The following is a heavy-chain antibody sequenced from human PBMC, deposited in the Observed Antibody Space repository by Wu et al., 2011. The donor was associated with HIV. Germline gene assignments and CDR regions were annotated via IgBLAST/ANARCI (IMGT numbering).Heavy chain of an antibody. CDR1: GYTFTNYW. J-gene: IGHJ4*03. V-gene: IGHV1-2*02. Sequence: QVQLVQSGAEVKKPGASVKVSCKASGYTFTNYWIGWVRQMPGKGLEWMGWINPNSGGTNYAQKFQGRVTMTRDTSISTAYMELSRLRSDDTAVYYCARDHPAWDFDYWGQGTTVTVSS. D-gene: IGHD3-16*01. CDR3: ARDHPAWDFDY. CDR2: INPNSGGT.